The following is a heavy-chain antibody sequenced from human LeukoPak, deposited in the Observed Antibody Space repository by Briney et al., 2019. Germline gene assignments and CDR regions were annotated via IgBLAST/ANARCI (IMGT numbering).Heavy chain of an antibody. CDR1: GGSFSGYY. D-gene: IGHD3-22*01. V-gene: IGHV4-34*01. Sequence: SETLSLTCAVYGGSFSGYYWSWIRQPPGKGLEWIGEINHSGSTNYNPSLKSRVTISVDTSKNQFSLKLSSVTAADTAVYYRARAPLEYYYDSSGYYNYYYYGMDVWGQGTTVTVSS. J-gene: IGHJ6*02. CDR3: ARAPLEYYYDSSGYYNYYYYGMDV. CDR2: INHSGST.